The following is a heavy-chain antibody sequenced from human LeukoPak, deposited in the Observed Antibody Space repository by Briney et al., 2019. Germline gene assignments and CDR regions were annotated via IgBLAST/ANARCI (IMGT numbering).Heavy chain of an antibody. D-gene: IGHD2-2*01. J-gene: IGHJ3*02. Sequence: PSETLSLTCTVSGGSISSSSYYWGWIRQPPGKGLEWIGSIYYSGSTYYNPSLKSRVTISVDTSKNQFSLKLSSGTAADTAVYYCARSIVVVPAAKADAFDIWGQGTMVTVSS. CDR2: IYYSGST. CDR1: GGSISSSSYY. CDR3: ARSIVVVPAAKADAFDI. V-gene: IGHV4-39*01.